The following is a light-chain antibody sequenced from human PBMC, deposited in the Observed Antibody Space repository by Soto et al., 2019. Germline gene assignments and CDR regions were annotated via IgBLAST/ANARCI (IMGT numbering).Light chain of an antibody. CDR3: QQYGISPWT. Sequence: ELVLTQSPGTLSLSPGERATLSCRASQSVSSTYLAWYQQKPGQAPRLLIYGASSRATGIPDRFSGSGSGTDFTLTISRLEPEDFAVYYCQQYGISPWTFGQGTKVDIK. J-gene: IGKJ1*01. CDR1: QSVSSTY. CDR2: GAS. V-gene: IGKV3-20*01.